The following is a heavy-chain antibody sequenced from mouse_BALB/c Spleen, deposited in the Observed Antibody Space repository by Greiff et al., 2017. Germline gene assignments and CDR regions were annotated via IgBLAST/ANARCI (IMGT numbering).Heavy chain of an antibody. Sequence: QVPLQQSGPELVKPGASVRISCKASGYTFTSYYIHWVKQRPGQGLEWIGWIYPGNVNTKYNEKFKGKATLTADKSSSTAYMQLSSLTSEDSAVYFCALIHYYGPFDYWGQGTTLTVSS. CDR2: IYPGNVNT. D-gene: IGHD1-2*01. V-gene: IGHV1S56*01. J-gene: IGHJ2*01. CDR3: ALIHYYGPFDY. CDR1: GYTFTSYY.